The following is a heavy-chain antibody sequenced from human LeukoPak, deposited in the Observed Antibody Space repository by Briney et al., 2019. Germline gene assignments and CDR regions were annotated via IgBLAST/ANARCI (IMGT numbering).Heavy chain of an antibody. CDR1: GFTFSSYA. D-gene: IGHD5-24*01. CDR3: ARRGENAFDI. V-gene: IGHV3-43*02. CDR2: ISGDGAGT. Sequence: GGSLRLSCAASGFTFSSYAMHWVRQAPGKGLEWVSLISGDGAGTYYADSVKGRFAISRDNSKDSLYLQMNSLRTEDTALYYCARRGENAFDIWGQGTMVTVSS. J-gene: IGHJ3*02.